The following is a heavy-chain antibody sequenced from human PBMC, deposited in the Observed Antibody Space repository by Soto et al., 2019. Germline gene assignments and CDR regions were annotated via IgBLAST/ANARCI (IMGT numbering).Heavy chain of an antibody. V-gene: IGHV3-30*18. D-gene: IGHD3-3*01. CDR2: ISYDGSNK. CDR3: AKDLGLAYYDGMDV. J-gene: IGHJ6*02. CDR1: GFTFSSYG. Sequence: QVQLVESGGGVVQPGRSLRLSCAASGFTFSSYGMHWVRQAPGKGLEWVAVISYDGSNKYYAVSVKGRFTISRDNSKNPLYLQMNSLRAEDTAVYYCAKDLGLAYYDGMDVWGQGTTVTVSS.